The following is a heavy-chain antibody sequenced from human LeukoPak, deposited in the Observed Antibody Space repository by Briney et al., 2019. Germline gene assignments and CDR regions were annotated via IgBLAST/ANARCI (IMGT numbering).Heavy chain of an antibody. CDR1: GGSINNYY. Sequence: SETLSLTCTVSGGSINNYYWSWIRQPPGKPLEWLGSIYYSGTTNYNPSLKSRVSMSIDTSKTQFSPKLSSVTAADTAVYYCAKDSPEPTWGQGTPVTVSS. D-gene: IGHD1-14*01. CDR3: AKDSPEPT. CDR2: IYYSGTT. V-gene: IGHV4-59*01. J-gene: IGHJ5*02.